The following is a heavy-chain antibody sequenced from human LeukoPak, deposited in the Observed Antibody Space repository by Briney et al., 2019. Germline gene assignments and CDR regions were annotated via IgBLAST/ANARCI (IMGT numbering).Heavy chain of an antibody. Sequence: GGSLRLSCAASGFTFSNYEMNWVRQAPGKGLEWISHISNFGDIIHYADSVEGRFTISRDNSKNTLYLQMNSLRAEDTAVYYCAREGGGSLGEDYWGQGTLVTVSS. CDR1: GFTFSNYE. D-gene: IGHD2-15*01. CDR3: AREGGGSLGEDY. J-gene: IGHJ4*02. V-gene: IGHV3-48*03. CDR2: ISNFGDII.